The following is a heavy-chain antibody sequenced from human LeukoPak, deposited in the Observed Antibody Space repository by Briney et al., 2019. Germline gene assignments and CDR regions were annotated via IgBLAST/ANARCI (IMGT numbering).Heavy chain of an antibody. V-gene: IGHV3-7*03. J-gene: IGHJ4*02. CDR1: GLIFSNAW. D-gene: IGHD3-22*01. CDR3: AKTNGYYDY. Sequence: GGSLRLSCAASGLIFSNAWMSWVRQAPGKGLEWVANIQQDGSAKYYVDSVKGRFTISRDNSKNTLFLQMNSLTAEDTAVYYCAKTNGYYDYWGQGTLVAVSS. CDR2: IQQDGSAK.